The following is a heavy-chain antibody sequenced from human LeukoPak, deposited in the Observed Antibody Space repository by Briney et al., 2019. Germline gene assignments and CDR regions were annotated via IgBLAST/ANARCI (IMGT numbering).Heavy chain of an antibody. J-gene: IGHJ3*02. V-gene: IGHV3-74*01. CDR2: IHDDGTTT. CDR1: GFTFSSHW. Sequence: PGGSLRLSCAASGFTFSSHWMHWVRQAPGKGLVWVSRIHDDGTTTNYADSVKGRFTISRDNAKNTLYLQMNSPRAEDTAVYYCAIVYAVPDKRNALDMWGQGTMVTVSS. D-gene: IGHD2-8*01. CDR3: AIVYAVPDKRNALDM.